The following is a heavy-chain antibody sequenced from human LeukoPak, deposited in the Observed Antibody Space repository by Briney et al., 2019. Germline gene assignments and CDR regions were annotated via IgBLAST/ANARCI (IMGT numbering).Heavy chain of an antibody. CDR1: GYSFTSYC. CDR2: IYPGDSDT. Sequence: GESPKISCKGSGYSFTSYCSGWVRQMPGEGLGWMGIIYPGDSDTRYRPSFQGLVTISADTSISSAYLQWSSMKASDTAMYYCARLSITIFAVVIRGIDYWGQGTLVTVSS. V-gene: IGHV5-51*01. J-gene: IGHJ4*02. CDR3: ARLSITIFAVVIRGIDY. D-gene: IGHD3-3*01.